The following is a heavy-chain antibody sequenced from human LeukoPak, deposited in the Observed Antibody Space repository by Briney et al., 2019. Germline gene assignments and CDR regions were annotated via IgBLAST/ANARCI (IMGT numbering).Heavy chain of an antibody. CDR2: ISSSSSYI. J-gene: IGHJ6*02. CDR3: ARDLIAVAGRALYGMDV. Sequence: GGSLRLSCAASGFTFSSYSMNWVRQAPGKGLEWVSSISSSSSYIYYADSVKGRFTISRDNAKNSLYLQMNSLRVEDTAVYYCARDLIAVAGRALYGMDVWGQGTTVTVSS. D-gene: IGHD6-19*01. V-gene: IGHV3-21*01. CDR1: GFTFSSYS.